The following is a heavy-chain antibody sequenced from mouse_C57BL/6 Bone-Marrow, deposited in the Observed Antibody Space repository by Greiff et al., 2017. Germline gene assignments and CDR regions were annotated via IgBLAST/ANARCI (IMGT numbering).Heavy chain of an antibody. Sequence: ESGPGLVKPSQSLSLTCSVTGYSITSGYYWNWIRQFPGNKLEWMGYISYDGSNNYNPSLKNRISITRDTSKNQFFLKLNSVTTEDTATYYCARERGPAWFAYWGQGTLVTVSA. V-gene: IGHV3-6*01. CDR2: ISYDGSN. CDR3: ARERGPAWFAY. CDR1: GYSITSGYY. J-gene: IGHJ3*01.